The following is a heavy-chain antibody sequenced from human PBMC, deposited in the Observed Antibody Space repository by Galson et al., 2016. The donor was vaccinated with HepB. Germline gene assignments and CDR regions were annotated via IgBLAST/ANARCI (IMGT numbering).Heavy chain of an antibody. J-gene: IGHJ4*02. Sequence: SETLSLTCTVSGDSISSYCWSWMRQPAGKGLKWIGRICTGGRIIYHPALKSRVTMSIDASKNQFSLKLRSVTAADTAVYYCAREITGWPKDYFDSWGQGTLLTVSS. CDR2: ICTGGRI. V-gene: IGHV4-4*07. CDR1: GDSISSYC. CDR3: AREITGWPKDYFDS. D-gene: IGHD1-20*01.